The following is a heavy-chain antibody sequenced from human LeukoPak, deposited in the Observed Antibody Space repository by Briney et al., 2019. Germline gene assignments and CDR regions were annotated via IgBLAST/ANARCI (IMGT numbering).Heavy chain of an antibody. D-gene: IGHD3-22*01. V-gene: IGHV4-34*01. CDR1: GGSFSGYY. CDR2: INHSGST. Sequence: SETLSLTCAVYGGSFSGYYWSWIRQPPGKGLEWIGEINHSGSTNYNPSLKSRVTISVDTSKNQFSLKLSSATAADTAVYYCARGRNSSGYYSGYYFDYWGQGTLVTVSS. CDR3: ARGRNSSGYYSGYYFDY. J-gene: IGHJ4*02.